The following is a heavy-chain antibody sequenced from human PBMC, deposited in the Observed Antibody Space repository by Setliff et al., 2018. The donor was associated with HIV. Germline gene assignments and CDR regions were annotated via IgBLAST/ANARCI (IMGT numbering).Heavy chain of an antibody. CDR2: IYTSGST. CDR3: ASSRSLFGEEYFHH. V-gene: IGHV4-4*09. J-gene: IGHJ1*01. D-gene: IGHD3-10*02. Sequence: SETLSLTCAVYGGSFSFYWSWIRQPPGKGLEWIGYIYTSGSTNYNPSLEGRVTISVDTSKNQFSLKLRSVTAADTAVYYCASSRSLFGEEYFHHWGQGTLVTVSS. CDR1: GGSFSFY.